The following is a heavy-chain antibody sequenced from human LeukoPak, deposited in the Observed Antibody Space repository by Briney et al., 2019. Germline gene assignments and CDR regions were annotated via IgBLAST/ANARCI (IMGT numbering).Heavy chain of an antibody. CDR3: ARIKYYFDY. CDR2: IRYDGSNK. V-gene: IGHV3-30*02. Sequence: PGGSLRLSCAASGFTFSSYAMHWVRQAPGKGLEWVTFIRYDGSNKYYADSVKGRFTISRDNSKNTLYLQMNSLRAEDTAVYYCARIKYYFDYWGQGTLVTVSS. J-gene: IGHJ4*02. CDR1: GFTFSSYA.